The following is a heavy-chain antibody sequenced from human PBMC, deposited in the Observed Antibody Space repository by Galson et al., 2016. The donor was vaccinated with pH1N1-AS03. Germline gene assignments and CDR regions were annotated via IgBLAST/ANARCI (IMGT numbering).Heavy chain of an antibody. CDR3: ARDGPPQGISVAGSFDF. CDR1: GFPFSGYS. V-gene: IGHV3-21*01. Sequence: LRLSCAASGFPFSGYSMNWVRQAPGKGLEWVSFISTTSSSIYYADSVKGRFTISRDNAKNSLFLQMHSLRDEDTAVYYCARDGPPQGISVAGSFDFWGQGTLVTVSS. CDR2: ISTTSSSI. D-gene: IGHD6-19*01. J-gene: IGHJ4*02.